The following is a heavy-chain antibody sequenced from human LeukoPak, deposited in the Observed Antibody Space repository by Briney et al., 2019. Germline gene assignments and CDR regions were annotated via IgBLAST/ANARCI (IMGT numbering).Heavy chain of an antibody. Sequence: GGSLRLSCAGSGFAFESFTMTWVRQAPGKGLEWVSLISDTGRDINYADSVRGRFTISRDNTKNSLFLQMDSLRVEDTAIFSAYEKYLDSWGQGTLVTVSS. J-gene: IGHJ4*02. V-gene: IGHV3-21*06. CDR3: YEKYLDS. D-gene: IGHD5-12*01. CDR2: ISDTGRDI. CDR1: GFAFESFT.